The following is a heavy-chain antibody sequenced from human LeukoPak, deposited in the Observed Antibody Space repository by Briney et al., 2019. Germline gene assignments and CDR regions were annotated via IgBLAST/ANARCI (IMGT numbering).Heavy chain of an antibody. J-gene: IGHJ4*02. CDR2: MNPNSGNT. CDR1: GYTFTSYD. V-gene: IGHV1-8*01. Sequence: VASVKVSCKASGYTFTSYDINWVRQATGQGLEWMGWMNPNSGNTGYAQKFQGRVTMTRNTSISTAYMELSSLRSEDTAVYYCARVDYSNYSFDYWGQGTLVTVSS. D-gene: IGHD4-11*01. CDR3: ARVDYSNYSFDY.